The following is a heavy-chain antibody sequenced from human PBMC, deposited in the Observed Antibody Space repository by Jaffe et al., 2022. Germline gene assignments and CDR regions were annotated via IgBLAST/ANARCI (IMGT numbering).Heavy chain of an antibody. Sequence: QVQLVQSGAEVKKPGASVKVSCKASGYTFTSYDINWVRQATGQGLEWMGWMNPNSGNTGYAQKFQGRVTMTRNTSISTAYMELSSLRSEDTAVYYCARAGGCSGGSCYPFDYWGQGTLVTVSS. D-gene: IGHD2-15*01. CDR1: GYTFTSYD. CDR3: ARAGGCSGGSCYPFDY. J-gene: IGHJ4*02. CDR2: MNPNSGNT. V-gene: IGHV1-8*01.